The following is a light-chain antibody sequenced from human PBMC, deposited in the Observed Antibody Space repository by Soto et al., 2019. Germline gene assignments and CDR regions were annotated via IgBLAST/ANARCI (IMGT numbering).Light chain of an antibody. CDR2: HAS. CDR1: QPVTSSY. J-gene: IGKJ1*01. V-gene: IGKV3-20*01. CDR3: QQYGGSPGT. Sequence: EIVLTQSPGTLSLSPGERATLSCRASQPVTSSYLAWYQQKPGQPPRLLMYHASTSVTGIPDRFSGSGSGTDFTLTISRPEPEEFAVYYCQQYGGSPGTFGRGTKVEIK.